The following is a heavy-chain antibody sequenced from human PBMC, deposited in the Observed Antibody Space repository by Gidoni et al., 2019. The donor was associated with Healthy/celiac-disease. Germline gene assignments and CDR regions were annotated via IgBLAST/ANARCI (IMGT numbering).Heavy chain of an antibody. J-gene: IGHJ4*02. CDR2: INPNSGGT. V-gene: IGHV1-2*02. Sequence: QVQLVQSGAEVKKPGASVKVSCQASGYTFTGYYMHWVRQAPGQGLEWMGWINPNSGGTNYPQKFQGRVTMTRDTSISTAYMELSRLRSDDTAVYYCARVATIAVAYGHWGQGTLVTVSS. CDR1: GYTFTGYY. D-gene: IGHD6-19*01. CDR3: ARVATIAVAYGH.